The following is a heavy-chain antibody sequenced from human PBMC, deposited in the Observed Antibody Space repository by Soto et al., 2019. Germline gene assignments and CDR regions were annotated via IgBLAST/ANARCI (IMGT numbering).Heavy chain of an antibody. V-gene: IGHV3-33*01. CDR1: GFTFSSYG. D-gene: IGHD3-16*01. Sequence: PGGSLRLSCAASGFTFSSYGMHWVRQAPGKGLEWVAFIWHDGGNKFYAESVKGRFTISRDNSKNTLYLRMTSLSAEDTAMYYCARDGDVNTGFGKDYWGQGTLVTVS. CDR2: IWHDGGNK. J-gene: IGHJ4*02. CDR3: ARDGDVNTGFGKDY.